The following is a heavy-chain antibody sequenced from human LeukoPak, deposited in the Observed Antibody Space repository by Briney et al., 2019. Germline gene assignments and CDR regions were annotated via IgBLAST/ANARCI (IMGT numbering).Heavy chain of an antibody. CDR1: GSPFRNFW. Sequence: GGPLSPSWEALGSPFRNFWMGWSGRAPGKGLEGVANMKEDGGEINYVDSVKGRFTISRDNAKNSLYLQMNSLRVDDTAVYYCARDRGYSTFDYWGQGTLVTVSS. D-gene: IGHD4-23*01. CDR2: MKEDGGEI. CDR3: ARDRGYSTFDY. V-gene: IGHV3-7*01. J-gene: IGHJ4*02.